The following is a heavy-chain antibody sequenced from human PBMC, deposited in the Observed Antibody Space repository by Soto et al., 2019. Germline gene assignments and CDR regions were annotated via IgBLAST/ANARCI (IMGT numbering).Heavy chain of an antibody. J-gene: IGHJ3*01. Sequence: PVKVSCKASGFTFTSSAVQWVRQARGQRLEWIGWIVVGSGNTNYAQKFQERVTITRDMSTSTAYMELSSLRSEDTAVYYCAADLTSIAARPGWGQGTMVTVSS. CDR3: AADLTSIAARPG. CDR2: IVVGSGNT. CDR1: GFTFTSSA. V-gene: IGHV1-58*01. D-gene: IGHD6-6*01.